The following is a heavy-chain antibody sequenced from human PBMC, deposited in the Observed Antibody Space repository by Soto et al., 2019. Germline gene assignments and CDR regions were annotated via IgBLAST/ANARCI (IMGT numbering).Heavy chain of an antibody. CDR1: GFTFSSYW. CDR2: IKQDGSEK. J-gene: IGHJ5*02. Sequence: GGSLRLSCAASGFTFSSYWMSWVRQAPGKGLEWVANIKQDGSEKYYVDSVKGRFTSRDNAKNSLYLQMNSLRAEDTAVYYCASCANPGNWFDPWGQGTLVTVSS. V-gene: IGHV3-7*01. CDR3: ASCANPGNWFDP.